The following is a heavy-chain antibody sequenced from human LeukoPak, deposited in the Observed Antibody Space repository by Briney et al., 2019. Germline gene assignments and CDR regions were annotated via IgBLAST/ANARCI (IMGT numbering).Heavy chain of an antibody. CDR3: ARDVNAFDI. J-gene: IGHJ3*02. Sequence: SETLSLTCAVYGGSFSGYYWSWIRQPPGKGLEWIGEINHSGSTNYNPSLKSRATISVDTSKNQFSLKLSSVTAADTAVYYCARDVNAFDIWGQGTMVTVSS. CDR1: GGSFSGYY. D-gene: IGHD3-16*01. V-gene: IGHV4-34*01. CDR2: INHSGST.